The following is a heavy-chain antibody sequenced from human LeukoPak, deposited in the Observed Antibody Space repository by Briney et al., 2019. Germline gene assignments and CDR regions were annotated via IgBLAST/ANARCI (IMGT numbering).Heavy chain of an antibody. CDR3: ARDQCSSTSCYVGSGFDY. D-gene: IGHD2-2*01. V-gene: IGHV3-7*01. CDR1: GFTFSSYW. Sequence: PGGSLRLSCAASGFTFSSYWMSWARQAPGKGLEWVANIKQDGSEKYYVDSVKGRFTISRDNAKNSLYLQMNSLRAEDTAVYYCARDQCSSTSCYVGSGFDYWGQGTLVTVSS. J-gene: IGHJ4*02. CDR2: IKQDGSEK.